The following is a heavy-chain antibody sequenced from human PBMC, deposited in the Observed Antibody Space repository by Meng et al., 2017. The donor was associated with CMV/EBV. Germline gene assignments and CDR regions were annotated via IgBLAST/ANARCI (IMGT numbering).Heavy chain of an antibody. CDR2: IIPIFGTA. V-gene: IGHV1-69*05. J-gene: IGHJ6*02. CDR1: GGTFSSYA. D-gene: IGHD1-26*01. Sequence: SSVKVSCKASGGTFSSYAISWVRQAPGQGLEWMGGIIPIFGTANYAQKFQGRVTITTDESTSTAYMELSSLRSEDTAVYYCARDEKSRSNYYYYYGMDVWGQGTTVTVSS. CDR3: ARDEKSRSNYYYYYGMDV.